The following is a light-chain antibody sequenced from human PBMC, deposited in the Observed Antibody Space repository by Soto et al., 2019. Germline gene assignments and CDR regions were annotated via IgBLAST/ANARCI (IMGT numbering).Light chain of an antibody. CDR2: KAS. Sequence: DIQMAQSPSTLSASVGDRVTITCRASQSISNYLAWYQQKPGTAPKLLIYKASNLESGVPSRFSGSGSGTEFTLTIRSLQPDDFATYYCEQYSGPSPWTFGQGTRVEIK. J-gene: IGKJ1*01. CDR1: QSISNY. V-gene: IGKV1-5*03. CDR3: EQYSGPSPWT.